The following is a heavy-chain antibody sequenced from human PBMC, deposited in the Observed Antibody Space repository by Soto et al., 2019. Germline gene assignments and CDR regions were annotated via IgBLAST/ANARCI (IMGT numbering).Heavy chain of an antibody. CDR2: IYYSGST. Sequence: SETLSLTCTVSGGSIGSYYGSWIRQPPGKGLEWIGYIYYSGSTNYNPSLKSRVTISVDTSKNQFSLKLSSVTAADTALYYCAKDHYGSAIYGMDVWGQGTTVTVSS. CDR3: AKDHYGSAIYGMDV. D-gene: IGHD3-10*01. CDR1: GGSIGSYY. J-gene: IGHJ6*02. V-gene: IGHV4-59*01.